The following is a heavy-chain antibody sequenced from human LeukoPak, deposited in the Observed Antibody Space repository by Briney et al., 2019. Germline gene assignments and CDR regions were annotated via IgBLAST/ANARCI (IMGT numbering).Heavy chain of an antibody. D-gene: IGHD2-21*02. Sequence: GGSLRLSCAASGFTFSTYWMNWYRQAPGKGLEWVGSINQDASEINYVDSVRGRFTISRDNAKNSLHLQMNSLRAEDTAVYYCATDRDNSDWQKRFDSWGQGTLVTVSS. CDR3: ATDRDNSDWQKRFDS. V-gene: IGHV3-7*01. CDR1: GFTFSTYW. CDR2: INQDASEI. J-gene: IGHJ4*02.